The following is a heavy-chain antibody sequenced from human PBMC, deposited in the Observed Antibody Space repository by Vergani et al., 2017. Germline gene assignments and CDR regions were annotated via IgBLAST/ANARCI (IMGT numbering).Heavy chain of an antibody. V-gene: IGHV4-61*02. CDR3: ARASHCIYCYAEGPNGPGYYYMDV. CDR1: GASVSRGTYY. CDR2: MYTSGHT. D-gene: IGHD3-16*02. Sequence: QVQLQESGPGLLKPSQTLSLTCTVSGASVSRGTYYWTWIRQPAGKKLEWIVRMYTSGHTIYNPSLESRVTMSVDTSKNQFSLQLSSVTAADTAVYYCARASHCIYCYAEGPNGPGYYYMDVWGKGTTVTVSS. J-gene: IGHJ6*03.